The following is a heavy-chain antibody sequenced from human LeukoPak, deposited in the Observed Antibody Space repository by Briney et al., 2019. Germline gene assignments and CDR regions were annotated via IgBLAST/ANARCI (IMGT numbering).Heavy chain of an antibody. CDR1: GGSISSSSYY. Sequence: PSETLSLTCTVSGGSISSSSYYWGWIRQPPGKGLEWIGSIYYSGSTYYNPSLKSRVTISVDTSKNQFSLKLSSVTAADTAVYYCARQAERYFDWLYRGAFDPWGQGTLVTVSS. CDR2: IYYSGST. J-gene: IGHJ5*02. D-gene: IGHD3-9*01. CDR3: ARQAERYFDWLYRGAFDP. V-gene: IGHV4-39*01.